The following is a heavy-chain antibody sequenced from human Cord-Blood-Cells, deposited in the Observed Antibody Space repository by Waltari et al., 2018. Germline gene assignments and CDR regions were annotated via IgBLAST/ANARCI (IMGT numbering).Heavy chain of an antibody. D-gene: IGHD3-22*01. CDR3: AKAPHYYDSSGYYFDY. Sequence: QVQLVESGGGVVQPGRSLSLSCAASGLTFISYGMHWVRQAQGKGLEWVAVISYDGSNKYYADSVKGRFTISRDNSKNTLYLQMNSLRAEDTAVYYCAKAPHYYDSSGYYFDYWGQGTLVTVSS. CDR1: GLTFISYG. CDR2: ISYDGSNK. J-gene: IGHJ4*02. V-gene: IGHV3-30*18.